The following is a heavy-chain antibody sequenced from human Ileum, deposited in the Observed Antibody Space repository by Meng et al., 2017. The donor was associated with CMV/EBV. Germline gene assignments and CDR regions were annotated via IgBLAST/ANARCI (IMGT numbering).Heavy chain of an antibody. CDR3: ARGCTNDVCYFDY. CDR1: CSPFLESH. D-gene: IGHD2-8*01. Sequence: CAVHCSPFLESHWHGLRQPREKELDWIGDFNPCGNSPYNPSLESRVSISVDTSETQFSLKLTSVTAADTAVYYCARGCTNDVCYFDYWGQGTLVTVSS. V-gene: IGHV4-34*01. CDR2: FNPCGNS. J-gene: IGHJ4*02.